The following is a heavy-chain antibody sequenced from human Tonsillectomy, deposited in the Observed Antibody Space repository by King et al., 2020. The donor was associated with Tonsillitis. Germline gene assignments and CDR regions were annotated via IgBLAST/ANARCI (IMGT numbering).Heavy chain of an antibody. CDR2: IYYSGRT. Sequence: QLQESGPGLVKPSETLSLTCAVSGVSISTTPYYWGWIRQSPGKGLEWIGSIYYSGRTYDNPSLKSRVTISVDISNNQFSLKLSAVTAADTAVYYCARGPDFDFWSGYYKAYFDSWGQGTLVTVSS. V-gene: IGHV4-39*01. D-gene: IGHD3-3*01. J-gene: IGHJ4*02. CDR1: GVSISTTPYY. CDR3: ARGPDFDFWSGYYKAYFDS.